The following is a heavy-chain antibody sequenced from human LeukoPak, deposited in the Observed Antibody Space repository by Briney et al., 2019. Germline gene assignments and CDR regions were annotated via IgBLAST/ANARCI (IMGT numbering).Heavy chain of an antibody. V-gene: IGHV4-59*08. Sequence: SETVSLNCTVSGGPISSYYWSWIRQPPGKGLEWIGYIYYSGSTNYNPSLKSRVTISVDTSKNQFSLKLSSVTAADTAVYYCAVLEMATIESWGGETVVTVSS. CDR2: IYYSGST. J-gene: IGHJ4*02. CDR1: GGPISSYY. D-gene: IGHD5-24*01. CDR3: AVLEMATIES.